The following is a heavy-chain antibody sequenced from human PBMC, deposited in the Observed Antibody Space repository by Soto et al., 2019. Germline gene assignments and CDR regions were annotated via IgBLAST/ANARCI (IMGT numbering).Heavy chain of an antibody. Sequence: ASVKVSCKASGYTFTSYGISWVRQAPGQGLEWMGWISAYNGNTNYAQKLQGRVTMTTDTSTSTAYMELRSLRSDDTVVYYCARGLRLGEAYFDWLLPINGGPFDYWGQGTLVTVSS. D-gene: IGHD3-9*01. CDR3: ARGLRLGEAYFDWLLPINGGPFDY. J-gene: IGHJ4*02. CDR1: GYTFTSYG. V-gene: IGHV1-18*01. CDR2: ISAYNGNT.